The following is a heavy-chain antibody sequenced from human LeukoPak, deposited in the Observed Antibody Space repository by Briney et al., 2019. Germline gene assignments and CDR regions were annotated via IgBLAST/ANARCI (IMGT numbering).Heavy chain of an antibody. J-gene: IGHJ6*02. CDR2: IRYDGSNK. D-gene: IGHD2-15*01. CDR1: GFTFSSYG. CDR3: AKGRVCSGGSCYSKGPQTYYYYGMDV. V-gene: IGHV3-30*02. Sequence: SGVSLRLSCAASGFTFSSYGMHWVRQAPGKGLEWVAFIRYDGSNKYYADSVKGRFTTSRDNSKNTLYLQMNSLRAEDTAVYYCAKGRVCSGGSCYSKGPQTYYYYGMDVWGQGTTVTVSS.